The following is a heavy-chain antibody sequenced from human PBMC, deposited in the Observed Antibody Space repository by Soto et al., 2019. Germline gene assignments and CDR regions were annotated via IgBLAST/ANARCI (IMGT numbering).Heavy chain of an antibody. J-gene: IGHJ3*02. CDR2: IYHTGRN. V-gene: IGHV4-61*01. CDR3: ARDRSDDINAFDALDI. Sequence: PSETLSLTCTVSGGSVSSGIHYWSWIRQPPGKGLEWIAYIYHTGRNNYNPALKSRVTISVDMSKNQFSLTMDSVTAEDTAVYYCARDRSDDINAFDALDIWGQGTLVTVSS. CDR1: GGSVSSGIHY.